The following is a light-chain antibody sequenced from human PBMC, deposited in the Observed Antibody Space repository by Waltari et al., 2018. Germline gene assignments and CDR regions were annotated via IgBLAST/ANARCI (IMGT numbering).Light chain of an antibody. CDR1: QSVNSW. J-gene: IGKJ1*01. CDR3: QQYNNYWT. CDR2: KAS. Sequence: DIQMTQSPSILSASVGDRVTITCRASQSVNSWLAGYQHTPRKAPRLLIQKASTLESGVPSRFSGSGSGTEFNLTISSLQPDDFATYYCQQYNNYWTFGQGTKVDVK. V-gene: IGKV1-5*03.